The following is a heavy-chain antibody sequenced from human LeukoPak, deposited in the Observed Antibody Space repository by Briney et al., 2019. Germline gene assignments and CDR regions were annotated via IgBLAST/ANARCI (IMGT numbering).Heavy chain of an antibody. D-gene: IGHD5-18*01. J-gene: IGHJ4*02. CDR3: AKTAIQSTSYFGS. Sequence: AGGSLRLSCAASGFTFSTFAMHWVRQAPGKGLEWVAVILYDGSNKHYADSVKGRFTISSDNSQSTLYLQMDSLSADDSAVYYCAKTAIQSTSYFGSWGQGTLVTVSS. V-gene: IGHV3-30*18. CDR1: GFTFSTFA. CDR2: ILYDGSNK.